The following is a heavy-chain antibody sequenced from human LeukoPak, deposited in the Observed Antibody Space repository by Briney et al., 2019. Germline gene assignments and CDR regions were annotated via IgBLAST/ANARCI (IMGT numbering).Heavy chain of an antibody. CDR3: ARGGIYSQGFDY. J-gene: IGHJ4*02. D-gene: IGHD6-13*01. CDR1: GFTFSSYS. Sequence: GGSPRLSCAASGFTFSSYSMNWVRQAPGKGLEWVSSISTTSDYIHYADSLKGRLAISRDNGKNSLYLQMNSLRAEDTAVYYCARGGIYSQGFDYWGQGSLVTVSS. V-gene: IGHV3-21*01. CDR2: ISTTSDYI.